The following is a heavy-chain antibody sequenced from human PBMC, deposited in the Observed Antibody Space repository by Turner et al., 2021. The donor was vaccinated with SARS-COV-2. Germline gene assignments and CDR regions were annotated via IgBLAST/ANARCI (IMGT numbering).Heavy chain of an antibody. J-gene: IGHJ6*02. CDR1: GGSISSSSYY. V-gene: IGHV4-39*01. CDR3: AGERRITMVRGVLTYYYGMDV. Sequence: QLQLQESGPGLVKPSETLSLTCTVSGGSISSSSYYWGWIRQPPGKGLEWIGGIYYSGSTYYNPSLKSRVTKSVDTSKNQFSLKLSSVTAADTAVYYCAGERRITMVRGVLTYYYGMDVWGQGTTVTVSS. D-gene: IGHD3-10*01. CDR2: IYYSGST.